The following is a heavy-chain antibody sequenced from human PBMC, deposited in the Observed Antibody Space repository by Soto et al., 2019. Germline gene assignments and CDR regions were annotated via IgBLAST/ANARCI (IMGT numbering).Heavy chain of an antibody. J-gene: IGHJ4*02. V-gene: IGHV1-69*01. CDR2: IIPIFGTA. Sequence: QVQLVQSGAEVKKTGSSVKVSCKASGGTFSSYAISWVRQAPGQGLEWMGGIIPIFGTATYAQKFQGRVTITADESTSTAYMELSSLRSEDTAVYYCSLGYYGSGSYYVFLDYWGQGTLVTVSS. D-gene: IGHD3-10*01. CDR3: SLGYYGSGSYYVFLDY. CDR1: GGTFSSYA.